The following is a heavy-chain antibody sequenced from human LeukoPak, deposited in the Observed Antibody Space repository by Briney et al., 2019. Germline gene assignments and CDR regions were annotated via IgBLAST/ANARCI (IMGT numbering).Heavy chain of an antibody. CDR1: GFTFSSYW. CDR3: YCAVEDY. CDR2: IKQDGSEK. V-gene: IGHV3-7*01. Sequence: GGSLRLSCAASGFTFSSYWMHWVRQAPGKGLEWVANIKQDGSEKNYVGSVRGRFTISRDNAKNSLYLQMNSLRADDTAVYYCYCAVEDYWGQGTLVTVSS. D-gene: IGHD2-15*01. J-gene: IGHJ4*02.